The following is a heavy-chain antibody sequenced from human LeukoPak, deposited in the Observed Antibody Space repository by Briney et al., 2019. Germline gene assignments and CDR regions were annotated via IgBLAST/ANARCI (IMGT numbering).Heavy chain of an antibody. J-gene: IGHJ4*02. CDR3: ARHGNDYGDCWFDY. CDR1: VDSISQSNYY. D-gene: IGHD4-17*01. CDR2: IYSSGST. V-gene: IGHV4-39*01. Sequence: SETLSLTSTVSVDSISQSNYYWGWPRQPPGTALEWLGSIYSSGSTYYDPPLKSRITVTADMAKYLCSLKVTSGTAADTAVAYCARHGNDYGDCWFDYWGQGNLVIVSS.